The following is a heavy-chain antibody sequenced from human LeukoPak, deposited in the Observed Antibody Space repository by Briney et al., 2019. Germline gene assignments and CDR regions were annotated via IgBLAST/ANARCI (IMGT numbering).Heavy chain of an antibody. CDR2: INPNSGGT. CDR1: GYTFTGYY. Sequence: ASVKVSCKASGYTFTGYYMHWVRQAPGQGLEWMGWINPNSGGTDYAQKFQGRVTMTRDTSISTAYMELSSLRSEDTAVYYCARGAFGYYDILTGYPHFDYWGQGTLVTVSS. CDR3: ARGAFGYYDILTGYPHFDY. J-gene: IGHJ4*02. V-gene: IGHV1-2*02. D-gene: IGHD3-9*01.